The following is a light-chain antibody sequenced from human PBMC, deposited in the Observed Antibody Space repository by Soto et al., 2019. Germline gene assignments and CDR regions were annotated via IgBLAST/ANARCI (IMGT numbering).Light chain of an antibody. CDR2: DIS. J-gene: IGKJ2*01. V-gene: IGKV1-33*01. CDR1: QVITNY. Sequence: DIQLTQSASSLSASVGDRVTITCQASQVITNYLNWYQQKPGKAPKLLIYDISILEIGVPSRFGGSGSGTHFTFTITGLQPEDIATYYCQQYENLPYTFGQGTKLEI. CDR3: QQYENLPYT.